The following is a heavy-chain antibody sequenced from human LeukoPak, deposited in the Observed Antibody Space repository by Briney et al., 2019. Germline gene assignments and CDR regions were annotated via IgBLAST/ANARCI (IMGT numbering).Heavy chain of an antibody. CDR2: IIPVFGTS. V-gene: IGHV1-69*13. CDR1: GYTLTELS. Sequence: ASVKVSCKVPGYTLTELSMHWVRQAPGQGLEWMGGIIPVFGTSNYAQKFQGRVTITADESTRTAYMELSSLRSEDTAVYYCARVTGGRYCSTTSCYMRGWFDPWGQGTLVTVSS. J-gene: IGHJ5*02. D-gene: IGHD2-2*02. CDR3: ARVTGGRYCSTTSCYMRGWFDP.